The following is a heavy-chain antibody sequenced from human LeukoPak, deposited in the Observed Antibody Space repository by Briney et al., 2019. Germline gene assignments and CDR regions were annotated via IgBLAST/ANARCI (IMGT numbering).Heavy chain of an antibody. J-gene: IGHJ2*01. CDR2: IGTAGDP. CDR1: GVTFSSYD. CDR3: ASVVRGYWSFDL. V-gene: IGHV3-13*05. Sequence: GGSLRLSCAASGVTFSSYDMHWVRQATGKGLEWVSAIGTAGDPYYPGSVKGRFTISRENAKNSLSLQMNSLRAGHTAVYYCASVVRGYWSFDLWGRGTLVTVSS. D-gene: IGHD3-10*01.